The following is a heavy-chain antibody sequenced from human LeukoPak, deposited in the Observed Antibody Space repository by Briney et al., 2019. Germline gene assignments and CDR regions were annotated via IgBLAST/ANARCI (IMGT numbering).Heavy chain of an antibody. J-gene: IGHJ4*02. CDR3: ASALLGGTMSRAGGGSFDY. CDR2: IYPGDSDT. V-gene: IGHV5-51*01. CDR1: GYSFTSYW. D-gene: IGHD3-22*01. Sequence: GESLKISCKGSGYSFTSYWIGWVRQMPGKGLEWMGIIYPGDSDTRYSPSFQGQVTISADKSISTAYMELSSLRSEDTAVYYCASALLGGTMSRAGGGSFDYWGQGTLVTVSS.